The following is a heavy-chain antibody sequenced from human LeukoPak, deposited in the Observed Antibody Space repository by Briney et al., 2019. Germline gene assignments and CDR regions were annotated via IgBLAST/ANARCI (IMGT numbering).Heavy chain of an antibody. J-gene: IGHJ4*02. CDR2: ISPDGSNK. D-gene: IGHD3-3*01. CDR3: VSGFLQWLY. Sequence: AGGSLRLSCAASGFSFSSYWMSWLRQAPGKGLEWVANISPDGSNKLYVDYVKGRLTISRDNVKDSLYLQMNNLGAEDTAVYFCVSGFLQWLYWVQGTLVTV. CDR1: GFSFSSYW. V-gene: IGHV3-7*01.